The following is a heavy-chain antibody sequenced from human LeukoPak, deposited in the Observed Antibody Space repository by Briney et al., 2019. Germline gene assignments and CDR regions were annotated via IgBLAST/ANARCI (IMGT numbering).Heavy chain of an antibody. CDR1: GFTFSSYA. CDR2: ISGSGGST. V-gene: IGHV3-23*01. J-gene: IGHJ4*02. CDR3: AKVTYYYGSGRGDYFDY. Sequence: PGGSLRLSCAASGFTFSSYAMSWVRQAPGKGLEWVSAISGSGGSTYYADSVKGRFTISRDNSKNTLYLQMNSLRAEDTAVYYCAKVTYYYGSGRGDYFDYWGQGTLVTVSS. D-gene: IGHD3-10*01.